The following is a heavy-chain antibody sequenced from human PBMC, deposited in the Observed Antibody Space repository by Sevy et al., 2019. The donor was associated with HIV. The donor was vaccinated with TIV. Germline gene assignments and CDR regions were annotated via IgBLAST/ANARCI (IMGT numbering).Heavy chain of an antibody. CDR1: GFTFSRYD. Sequence: GESLKISCAASGFTFSRYDMHWVRQATGKGLEWVSSIGTAGDTYYPGSVKGRFTISRENAKKSLYLQMNSLRAGDTAVYYCASGTRYSGSYYLGDDAFDIWGQGTMVTVSS. CDR3: ASGTRYSGSYYLGDDAFDI. CDR2: IGTAGDT. D-gene: IGHD1-26*01. V-gene: IGHV3-13*01. J-gene: IGHJ3*02.